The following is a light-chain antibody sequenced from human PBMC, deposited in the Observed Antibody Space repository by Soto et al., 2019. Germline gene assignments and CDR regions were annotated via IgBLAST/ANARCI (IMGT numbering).Light chain of an antibody. Sequence: QSALTQPASVSGSPGQSITISRTGTSSDVGGYNYVSWYQQHPGKAPKLMIYDVSNRPSGVSNRFSSSKSGNTASLTISGLQAEDEADYYCSSYTSSSTLVFGGGTKVTVL. CDR3: SSYTSSSTLV. CDR1: SSDVGGYNY. J-gene: IGLJ2*01. V-gene: IGLV2-14*01. CDR2: DVS.